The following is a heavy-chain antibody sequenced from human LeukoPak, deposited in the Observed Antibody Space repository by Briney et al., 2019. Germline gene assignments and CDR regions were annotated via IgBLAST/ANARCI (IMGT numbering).Heavy chain of an antibody. CDR2: IKPNSGGT. CDR1: GYTFTGYF. CDR3: TGIAVAGPLSSDY. J-gene: IGHJ4*02. V-gene: IGHV1-2*02. D-gene: IGHD6-19*01. Sequence: ASVKVSCKASGYTFTGYFMHWVRQAPEQGLEWMGWIKPNSGGTNYAQKFQGRVTMTRDTSISTAYMVLCRLRAHDTAVYYCTGIAVAGPLSSDYWGQGTLVTVSS.